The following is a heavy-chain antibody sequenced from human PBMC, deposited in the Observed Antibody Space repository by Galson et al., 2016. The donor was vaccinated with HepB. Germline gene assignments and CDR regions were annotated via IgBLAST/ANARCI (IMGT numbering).Heavy chain of an antibody. CDR3: ASSTPAVRYWDV. CDR2: IIPIFDTP. V-gene: IGHV1-69*06. CDR1: GGTFSTFV. D-gene: IGHD2-2*01. Sequence: SVKVSCKASGGTFSTFVISWVRQAPGQGLEWMEGIIPIFDTPDYAQKFQGRVTITADKSTSTAYMELSSLRSEDTAVYYCASSTPAVRYWDVWGQGTTVTVSS. J-gene: IGHJ6*02.